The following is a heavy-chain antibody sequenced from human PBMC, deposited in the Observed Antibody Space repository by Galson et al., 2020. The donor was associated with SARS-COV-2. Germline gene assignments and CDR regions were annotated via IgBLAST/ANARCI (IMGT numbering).Heavy chain of an antibody. J-gene: IGHJ3*02. V-gene: IGHV4-30-2*01. CDR1: GTSISSGSYS. CDR3: ARLHYGEYAPEAFDI. D-gene: IGHD4-17*01. Sequence: SATLSLTCALSGTSISSGSYSWNWIRQPPGQGLEWIGYISHSGGTYYNPSLKSRVTISGDRSKNQFSLRLSSVTAADTAVDYCARLHYGEYAPEAFDIWGPGTRVTVAS. CDR2: ISHSGGT.